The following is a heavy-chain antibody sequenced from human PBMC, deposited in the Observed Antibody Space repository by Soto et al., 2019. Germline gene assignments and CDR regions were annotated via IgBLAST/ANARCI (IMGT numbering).Heavy chain of an antibody. CDR1: GFTFSSYG. J-gene: IGHJ4*02. D-gene: IGHD6-13*01. CDR2: ISYDGSNK. V-gene: IGHV3-30*18. CDR3: AKDVRSSSAMSGYFDY. Sequence: PGGSLRLSCAASGFTFSSYGMHWVRQAPGKGLEWVAVISYDGSNKYYADSVKGRFTISRDNSKNTLYLQMNSLRAEDTAVYYCAKDVRSSSAMSGYFDYWGQGTLVTVSS.